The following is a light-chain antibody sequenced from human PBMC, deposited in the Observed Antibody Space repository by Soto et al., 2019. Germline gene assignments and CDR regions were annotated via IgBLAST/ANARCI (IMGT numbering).Light chain of an antibody. CDR3: SSYAGSYTVV. V-gene: IGLV2-11*01. CDR2: DVT. Sequence: QSVLTQPRSVSGSPGQSVTISCTGTSSDVGAYNYVSWYQQHPGKAPKLMIYDVTKWPSGVPDRFSGSKSGSTASLTISGLQAEDEADYYCSSYAGSYTVVFGGGTKLTVL. J-gene: IGLJ2*01. CDR1: SSDVGAYNY.